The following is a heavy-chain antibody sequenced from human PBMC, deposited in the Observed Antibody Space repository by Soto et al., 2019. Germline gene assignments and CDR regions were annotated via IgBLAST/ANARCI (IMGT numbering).Heavy chain of an antibody. D-gene: IGHD4-17*01. Sequence: SQTLSLTCTVSGGSISSGGYYWSWIRQHPGQGLEWIGYIYYSGSTYYNPSLKSRVTISVDTSKNQFSLKLSSVTAADTAVYYCARVLVTPVGYYFDYWGQGTLVTVSS. CDR1: GGSISSGGYY. J-gene: IGHJ4*02. V-gene: IGHV4-31*03. CDR3: ARVLVTPVGYYFDY. CDR2: IYYSGST.